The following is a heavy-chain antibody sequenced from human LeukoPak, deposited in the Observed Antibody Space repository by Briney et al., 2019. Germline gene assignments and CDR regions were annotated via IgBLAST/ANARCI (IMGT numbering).Heavy chain of an antibody. J-gene: IGHJ4*02. Sequence: GGSLRLSCAASGFTFSSYAMSWVRQAPGKGLEWVSAISGSGGSTYYADSVKGRFTISRDNSKNTLYLQMNSLRAEDTAVYYCAKVSGRITVARSLGVDYWGQGTLVTVSS. CDR2: ISGSGGST. CDR1: GFTFSSYA. D-gene: IGHD6-19*01. V-gene: IGHV3-23*01. CDR3: AKVSGRITVARSLGVDY.